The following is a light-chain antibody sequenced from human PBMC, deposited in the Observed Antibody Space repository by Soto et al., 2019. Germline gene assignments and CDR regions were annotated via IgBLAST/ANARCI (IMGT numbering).Light chain of an antibody. CDR1: QSVSSN. CDR3: QQYNNWPHT. V-gene: IGKV3-15*01. CDR2: GAS. Sequence: EIVMTQSPATLSVSPGERATLSCRASQSVSSNLAWYQQKPGQAPRLLIYGASTRATGIPARFSGSGSGTEFTLTISSLQSEDFEVYYCQQYNNWPHTFGQGTKLEIK. J-gene: IGKJ2*01.